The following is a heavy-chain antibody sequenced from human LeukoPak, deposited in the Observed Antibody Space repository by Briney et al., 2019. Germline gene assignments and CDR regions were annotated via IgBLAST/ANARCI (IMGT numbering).Heavy chain of an antibody. CDR1: GFSVSSNY. CDR2: IKQDGSEK. D-gene: IGHD5-24*01. V-gene: IGHV3-7*01. Sequence: PGGSLRLSCAASGFSVSSNYMSWVRQAPGKGLEWVANIKQDGSEKYYVDSVKGRFTISRDNAKNSLYLQMNSLRAEDTAVFYCARDRGNGYRDYWGQGTLVTVSS. J-gene: IGHJ4*02. CDR3: ARDRGNGYRDY.